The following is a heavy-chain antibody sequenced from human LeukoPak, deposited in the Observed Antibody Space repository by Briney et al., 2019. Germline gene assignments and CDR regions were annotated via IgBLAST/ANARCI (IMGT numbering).Heavy chain of an antibody. D-gene: IGHD6-13*01. CDR2: INPNSGGT. V-gene: IGHV1-2*02. Sequence: GASVKVSCKASGYTFTGYYMHWVRQAPGQGLEWMGWINPNSGGTNYAQKFQGRVTMTRDMSTSTVYMELSSLRSEDTAVYYCARGQGSSSWYHYYFDYWGQGTLVTVSS. CDR1: GYTFTGYY. CDR3: ARGQGSSSWYHYYFDY. J-gene: IGHJ4*02.